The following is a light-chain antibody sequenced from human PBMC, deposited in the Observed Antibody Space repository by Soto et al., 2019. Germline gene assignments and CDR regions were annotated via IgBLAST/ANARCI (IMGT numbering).Light chain of an antibody. CDR3: SSYAGSYTFV. CDR2: DVS. V-gene: IGLV2-11*01. Sequence: QSALTQPRSVSGSLGQSVTISCTGTSGDVGGFNYVSWYQQHPGKAPKLMVYDVSARPSGVPDRFSGSKSGNTASLTISGLQAEDEADYYCSSYAGSYTFVFGTGTQLTVL. J-gene: IGLJ1*01. CDR1: SGDVGGFNY.